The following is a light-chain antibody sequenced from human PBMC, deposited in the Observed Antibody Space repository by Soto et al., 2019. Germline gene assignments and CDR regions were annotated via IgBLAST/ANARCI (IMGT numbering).Light chain of an antibody. CDR1: QSVSSSY. Sequence: EIVLTQSPGTLSLSPGERANVSCRASQSVSSSYLAWYQQKPGQAPRVLIHGASSRATGIPDRFSGSGSGTDFPLTISRLEPEDFAVYFCQQYGNPPPNAFGQGTKVEIK. CDR3: QQYGNPPPNA. V-gene: IGKV3-20*01. J-gene: IGKJ2*01. CDR2: GAS.